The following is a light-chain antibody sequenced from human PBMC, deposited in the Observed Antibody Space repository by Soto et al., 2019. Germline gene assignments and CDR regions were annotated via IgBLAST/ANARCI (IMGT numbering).Light chain of an antibody. CDR1: SSDVGAYNY. J-gene: IGLJ1*01. CDR3: SSYTSSSTPYV. CDR2: DVS. Sequence: QSVLPQPASVSGSPGQSITISCTGTSSDVGAYNYVSWYQQQPGKVPKLMIYDVSNRPSGVSNRFSGSKSGNTASLTISGLQAEDEADYYCSSYTSSSTPYVFGTGTKVTVL. V-gene: IGLV2-14*01.